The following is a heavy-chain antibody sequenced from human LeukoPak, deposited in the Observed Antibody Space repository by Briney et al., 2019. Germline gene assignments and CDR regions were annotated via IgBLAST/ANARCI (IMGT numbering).Heavy chain of an antibody. CDR3: ARGGATQYNY. V-gene: IGHV3-7*01. J-gene: IGHJ4*02. CDR1: RFTFSTYW. Sequence: GGSLRLSCAAASRFTFSTYWMSWVRQAPGKGLERVANVKHDGSEKSYVDSVKGRFTISRDNAKNSLYLQMNSLRAEDTAVYYCARGGATQYNYWGQGTLVTVSS. D-gene: IGHD3-10*01. CDR2: VKHDGSEK.